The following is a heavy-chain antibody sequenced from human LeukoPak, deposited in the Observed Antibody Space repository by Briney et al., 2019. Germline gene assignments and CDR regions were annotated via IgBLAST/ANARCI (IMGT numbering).Heavy chain of an antibody. CDR1: GFTFSSYA. CDR3: AKARGNYYFFDY. D-gene: IGHD1-7*01. Sequence: GGSLRLSCAASGFTFSSYAMSWVRRAPGKGLEWVSAISGSGGSTYYADSVKGRFSISRDNSKNTLYLQMNSLTAEDTAVFYCAKARGNYYFFDYWGQGTLVTVSS. V-gene: IGHV3-23*01. J-gene: IGHJ4*02. CDR2: ISGSGGST.